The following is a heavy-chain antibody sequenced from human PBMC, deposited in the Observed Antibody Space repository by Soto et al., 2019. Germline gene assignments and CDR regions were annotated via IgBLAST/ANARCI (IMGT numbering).Heavy chain of an antibody. CDR3: ARTPPIAAAGADDY. Sequence: ASVKVSCKASGYTFTSYGISWVRQAPGQGLEWMGWISAYNGNTNYAQKLQGRVTMTTDTSTSTAYMELRSLRSDDTAVYYCARTPPIAAAGADDYWGQGTLVTVSS. D-gene: IGHD6-13*01. CDR1: GYTFTSYG. J-gene: IGHJ4*02. CDR2: ISAYNGNT. V-gene: IGHV1-18*01.